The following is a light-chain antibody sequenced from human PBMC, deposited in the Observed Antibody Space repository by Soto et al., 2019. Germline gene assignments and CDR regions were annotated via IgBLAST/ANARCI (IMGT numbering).Light chain of an antibody. J-gene: IGLJ1*01. CDR3: CSYTSSSTYV. Sequence: QSALAQPASVSGSPGQSITISCTGTSSDLGGYNFVSWYQLHPGKAPKLIIYEVSDRPSGVSSRFSGSKSGNTASLTISGLQAEDEADYFCCSYTSSSTYVFGTGTKV. CDR2: EVS. V-gene: IGLV2-14*01. CDR1: SSDLGGYNF.